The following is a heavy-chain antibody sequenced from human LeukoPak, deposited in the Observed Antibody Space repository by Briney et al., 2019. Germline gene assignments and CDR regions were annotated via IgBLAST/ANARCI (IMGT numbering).Heavy chain of an antibody. Sequence: GGSLRLSCAASGSTFSSYAMSWVRQAPGKGLEWVSAISGSGGSTYYADSVKGRFTISRDNSKNTLYLQMNSLRAEDTAVYYCAKDIHDSSGYYYLDAFDIWGQGTMVTVSS. J-gene: IGHJ3*02. CDR2: ISGSGGST. CDR3: AKDIHDSSGYYYLDAFDI. D-gene: IGHD3-22*01. CDR1: GSTFSSYA. V-gene: IGHV3-23*01.